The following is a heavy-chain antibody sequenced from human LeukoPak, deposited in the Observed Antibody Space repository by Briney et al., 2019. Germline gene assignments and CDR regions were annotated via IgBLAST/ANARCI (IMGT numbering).Heavy chain of an antibody. Sequence: GSLRLSCAVSGLTFSTYSMNWVRQAPGKGLKWIGSIYYSGSTYYNPSLKSRVTISVDTSKNQFSLKLSSVTAADTAVYYCASFPRDCGGDCYRAEYFQHWGQGTLVTVSS. CDR1: GLTFSTYSMN. CDR3: ASFPRDCGGDCYRAEYFQH. CDR2: IYYSGST. D-gene: IGHD2-21*02. V-gene: IGHV4-59*05. J-gene: IGHJ1*01.